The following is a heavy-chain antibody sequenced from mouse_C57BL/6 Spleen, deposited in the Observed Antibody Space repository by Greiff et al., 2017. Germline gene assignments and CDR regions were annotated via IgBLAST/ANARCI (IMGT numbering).Heavy chain of an antibody. Sequence: QVQLQQPGAELVKPGASVTLSCKASGYTFTSYWMQWVKQRPGQGLEWIGEIDPSDSYTNYNQKFKGKATLTVDTSSSTAYMQLSSLTSEDSAVYYCARPYGNYFDYWGQGTTLTVSS. V-gene: IGHV1-50*01. CDR3: ARPYGNYFDY. J-gene: IGHJ2*01. D-gene: IGHD2-1*01. CDR1: GYTFTSYW. CDR2: IDPSDSYT.